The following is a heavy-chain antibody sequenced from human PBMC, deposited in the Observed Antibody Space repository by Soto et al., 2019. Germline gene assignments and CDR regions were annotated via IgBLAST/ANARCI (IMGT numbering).Heavy chain of an antibody. CDR2: IWYDGSNK. J-gene: IGHJ4*02. Sequence: QVQLVESGGGVVQPGRSLRLSCAASGFTFSSYGMHWVRQAPGKGLEWVAVIWYDGSNKYYADSVEGRFTISRDNSKNTLYLQMNSLRAEDTAVYYCARDQADFGVDPDYWGQGTLVTVSS. CDR1: GFTFSSYG. CDR3: ARDQADFGVDPDY. D-gene: IGHD3-3*01. V-gene: IGHV3-33*01.